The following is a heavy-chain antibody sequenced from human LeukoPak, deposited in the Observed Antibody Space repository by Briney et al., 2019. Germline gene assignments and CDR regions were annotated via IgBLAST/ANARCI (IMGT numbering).Heavy chain of an antibody. J-gene: IGHJ4*02. Sequence: PGGSLRLSCAASGFTFSSYAMHWVRQAPGKGLEWVAVISYDGSNKYYADSVKGRFTISRDNSKNTLYLQMNSLRAEDTAVYYCLSVTIDYWGQGTLVTVSS. CDR1: GFTFSSYA. D-gene: IGHD4-11*01. V-gene: IGHV3-30-3*01. CDR3: LSVTIDY. CDR2: ISYDGSNK.